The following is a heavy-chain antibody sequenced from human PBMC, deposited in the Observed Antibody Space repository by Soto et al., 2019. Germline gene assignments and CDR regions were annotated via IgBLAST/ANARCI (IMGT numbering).Heavy chain of an antibody. V-gene: IGHV4-39*02. Sequence: SETLSLTCTVSGGSISSSSYYWGWIRQPPGKGLEWIGSIYYSGSTYYNPSLKSRVTISVDTSKNQFSLKLSTVTAADTAVYYCAREGVVAATGGYNWFDPWGQGTLVTVS. CDR2: IYYSGST. CDR3: AREGVVAATGGYNWFDP. CDR1: GGSISSSSYY. J-gene: IGHJ5*02. D-gene: IGHD2-15*01.